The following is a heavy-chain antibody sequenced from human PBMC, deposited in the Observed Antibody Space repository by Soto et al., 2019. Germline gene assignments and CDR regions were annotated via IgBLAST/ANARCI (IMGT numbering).Heavy chain of an antibody. CDR1: GDSVSSGDSY. Sequence: QVQLQESGPGLVKPSQTLSLTCSVSGDSVSSGDSYWSWIRHPPGKALEWIGYTSFSGYTSYSPSLKSRVTISVDMSKSQFSLRLTSVTAADTAVYYCVRGGNPYHYATSGPGTFDKWGQGTLVSDSS. CDR2: TSFSGYT. D-gene: IGHD1-26*01. V-gene: IGHV4-30-4*01. J-gene: IGHJ4*02. CDR3: VRGGNPYHYATSGPGTFDK.